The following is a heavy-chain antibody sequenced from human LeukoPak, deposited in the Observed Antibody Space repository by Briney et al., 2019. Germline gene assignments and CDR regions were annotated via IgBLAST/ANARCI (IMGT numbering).Heavy chain of an antibody. CDR3: AKEFTSGLGIVPAAALPDY. CDR2: ISGSGGST. J-gene: IGHJ4*02. D-gene: IGHD2-2*01. V-gene: IGHV3-23*01. CDR1: GFTFSSYA. Sequence: GGSLRLSCAASGFTFSSYAMSWVRQAPGKGLEWVSAISGSGGSTYYADSVKGRFTISRDNSKNTLYPQMNSLRAEDTAVYHCAKEFTSGLGIVPAAALPDYWGQGTLVTVSS.